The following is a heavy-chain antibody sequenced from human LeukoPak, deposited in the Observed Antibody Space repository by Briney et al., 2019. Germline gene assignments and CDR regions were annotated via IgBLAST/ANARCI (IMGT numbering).Heavy chain of an antibody. D-gene: IGHD6-13*01. CDR2: IYSGGST. Sequence: PGGSVRLSCAASGFTVSSNYMSWVRQAPGKGLEWVSVIYSGGSTYYADSVKGRFTISRDNSKNTLYLQMNSLRAEDTAVYYCARDQFGIAAAGITDYWGQGTLVTVSS. J-gene: IGHJ4*02. V-gene: IGHV3-53*01. CDR1: GFTVSSNY. CDR3: ARDQFGIAAAGITDY.